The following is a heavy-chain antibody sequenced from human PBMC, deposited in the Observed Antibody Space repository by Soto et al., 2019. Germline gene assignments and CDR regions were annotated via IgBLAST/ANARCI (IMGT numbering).Heavy chain of an antibody. CDR1: VFTFTSSA. CDR2: IVVGSGNT. V-gene: IGHV1-58*01. CDR3: AADSGYDSSGTFDI. J-gene: IGHJ3*02. D-gene: IGHD3-22*01. Sequence: GASVKVSCKASVFTFTSSAVQWVRQARGQRLEWIGWIVVGSGNTNYAQKFQERVTITRDMSTSTAYMELSSLRSEDTAVYYCAADSGYDSSGTFDIWGQGTMVTVSS.